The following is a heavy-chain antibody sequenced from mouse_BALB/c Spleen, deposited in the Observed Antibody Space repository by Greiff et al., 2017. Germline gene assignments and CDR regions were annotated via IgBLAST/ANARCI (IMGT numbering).Heavy chain of an antibody. Sequence: QVHVKQSGAELARPGASVKMSCKASGYTFTSYTMHWVKQRPGQGLEWIGYINPSSGYTNYNQKFKDKATLTADKSSSTAYMQLSSLTSEDSAVYYCATGTYYAMDYWGQGTSVTVSS. D-gene: IGHD4-1*01. V-gene: IGHV1-4*01. CDR3: ATGTYYAMDY. J-gene: IGHJ4*01. CDR2: INPSSGYT. CDR1: GYTFTSYT.